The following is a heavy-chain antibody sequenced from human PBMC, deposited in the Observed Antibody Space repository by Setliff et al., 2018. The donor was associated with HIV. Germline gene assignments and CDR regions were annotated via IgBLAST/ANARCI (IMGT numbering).Heavy chain of an antibody. Sequence: KPSETLSLTCTVSGGSINTGSYYWSWIRQPAGKGLEWIGRIYTSGGTNYNPSLKSRVTMSVDTSKSQFSLKLNSVIAADTAVYYCARPRRVRSRAWYWFDIWGQGTLVTVSS. CDR2: IYTSGGT. CDR3: ARPRRVRSRAWYWFDI. V-gene: IGHV4-61*02. J-gene: IGHJ5*02. D-gene: IGHD6-19*01. CDR1: GGSINTGSYY.